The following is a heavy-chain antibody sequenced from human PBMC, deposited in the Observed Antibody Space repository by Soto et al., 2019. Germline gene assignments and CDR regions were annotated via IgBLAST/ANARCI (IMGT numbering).Heavy chain of an antibody. V-gene: IGHV3-23*01. CDR2: ISGSGYST. D-gene: IGHD6-13*01. Sequence: GGSLRLSCAASGFTFSNYAMSWVRQAPGKGLEWVSAISGSGYSTYYADSVKGRLTISRDNSKNTLYLQMDSLRAEDTALYYCAKVRTSWYSDAFDIWGQGTMVTVSS. CDR3: AKVRTSWYSDAFDI. CDR1: GFTFSNYA. J-gene: IGHJ3*02.